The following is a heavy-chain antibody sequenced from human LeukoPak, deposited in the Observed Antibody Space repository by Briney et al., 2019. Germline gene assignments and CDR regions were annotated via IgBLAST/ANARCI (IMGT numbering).Heavy chain of an antibody. D-gene: IGHD3-16*01. V-gene: IGHV1-69*10. CDR1: GYTFTSYY. CDR3: ARADYDYASGYDAFDI. Sequence: ASVTVSFKASGYTFTSYYMHWVRQAPGQGLEWVGRIIPILGIANYAQKFQGRVTITADKSTSRAYMELSSLRSEDTAVYYCARADYDYASGYDAFDIWGQGTMVTVSS. CDR2: IIPILGIA. J-gene: IGHJ3*02.